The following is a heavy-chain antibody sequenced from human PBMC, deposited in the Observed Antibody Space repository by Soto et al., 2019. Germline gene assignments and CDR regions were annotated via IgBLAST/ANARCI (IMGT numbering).Heavy chain of an antibody. CDR1: GFTFISYA. D-gene: IGHD5-12*01. J-gene: IGHJ5*02. V-gene: IGHV3-30*14. CDR3: ARGGGSGYGDTRGAS. CDR2: ISYDGSNK. Sequence: QVQLVESGGGVVQPGRSLRLSCAASGFTFISYAMHWVRQAPGKGLEWLAVISYDGSNKYYAYSVKGRFNISRDNSNNTLYLQMNSLTADVMAVYYCARGGGSGYGDTRGASWGQGTLVTVSS.